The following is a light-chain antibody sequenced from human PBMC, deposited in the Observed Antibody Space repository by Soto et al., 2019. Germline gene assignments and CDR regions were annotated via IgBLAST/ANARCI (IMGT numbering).Light chain of an antibody. CDR3: KQVNSFPVT. CDR1: QGISSY. CDR2: AAS. V-gene: IGKV1-9*01. J-gene: IGKJ4*01. Sequence: DIQLTQSPSFLSASVGDRITITCRASQGISSYLAWFQQRPGKAPKLLIHAASTLQSGVPSRFSGSESGTEFTLTSSSLQPEDFATYYCKQVNSFPVTFGGGTKVEIK.